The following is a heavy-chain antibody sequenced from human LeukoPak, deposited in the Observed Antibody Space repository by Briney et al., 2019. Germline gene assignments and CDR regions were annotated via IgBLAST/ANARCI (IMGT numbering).Heavy chain of an antibody. CDR1: GSTFSSYA. Sequence: SVKVSCKASGSTFSSYAISWVRQAPGQGLEWMGGIIPIFGTANYAQKFQGRVTITADKSTSTAYMELSSLRSEDTAVYYCVLAVAGKGGDYWGQGTLVTVSS. D-gene: IGHD6-19*01. J-gene: IGHJ4*02. CDR3: VLAVAGKGGDY. CDR2: IIPIFGTA. V-gene: IGHV1-69*06.